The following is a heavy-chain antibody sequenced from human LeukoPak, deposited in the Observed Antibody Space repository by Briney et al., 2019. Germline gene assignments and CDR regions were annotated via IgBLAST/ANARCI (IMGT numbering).Heavy chain of an antibody. CDR2: IYYSGST. J-gene: IGHJ3*02. CDR3: ARVGFCSGGSCYDAFDI. V-gene: IGHV4-59*11. Sequence: SETLSLTCSVSGGSISSHYWSWIRQPPGKGLEWIGYIYYSGSTNYNPSLKSRVTISVDTSKNQFSLKLSSVTAADTAVYYCARVGFCSGGSCYDAFDIWGQGTMVTVSS. CDR1: GGSISSHY. D-gene: IGHD2-15*01.